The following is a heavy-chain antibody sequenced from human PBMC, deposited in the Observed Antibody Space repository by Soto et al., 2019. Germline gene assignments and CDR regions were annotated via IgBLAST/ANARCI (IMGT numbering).Heavy chain of an antibody. CDR3: AKDAPKFGDYVPWYVDN. Sequence: EVQLVESGGGLVQPGRSLRLSCAASGFTFNDHSMHWVRQAPGKGLEWVSGISWDSGSIGYADSVKGRFTISRDNAKNSLFLQMNSLRPEDSAFYYCAKDAPKFGDYVPWYVDNWGQGTLVTVSS. D-gene: IGHD4-17*01. V-gene: IGHV3-9*01. CDR1: GFTFNDHS. J-gene: IGHJ4*02. CDR2: ISWDSGSI.